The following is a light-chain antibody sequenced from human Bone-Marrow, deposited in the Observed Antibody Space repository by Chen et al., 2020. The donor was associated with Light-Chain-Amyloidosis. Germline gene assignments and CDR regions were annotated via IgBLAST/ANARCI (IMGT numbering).Light chain of an antibody. Sequence: SYELTQPPSVSVPPGQTARITCSGDDLPTKYAYWYQQKPGQAPVLVIHRDTERPAGISERFSGSSSGTTDTLPNSGVQAEDEADYHCQSADSSGTYEVIFGGGTKLTVL. CDR2: RDT. J-gene: IGLJ2*01. CDR1: DLPTKY. V-gene: IGLV3-25*03. CDR3: QSADSSGTYEVI.